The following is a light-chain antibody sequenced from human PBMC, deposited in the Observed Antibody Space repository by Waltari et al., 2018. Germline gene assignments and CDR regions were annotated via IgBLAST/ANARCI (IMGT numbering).Light chain of an antibody. CDR1: QDIGPY. Sequence: DIQMTQSPSTLSASVGDRVTITCRASQDIGPYLAWYQQKPGKAPNLLIYKSSILESGVPSRFSGSGSGTEFTLTITSLQPDDFATYYCQQYVTYHTFGQGTKLEI. J-gene: IGKJ2*01. CDR3: QQYVTYHT. CDR2: KSS. V-gene: IGKV1-5*03.